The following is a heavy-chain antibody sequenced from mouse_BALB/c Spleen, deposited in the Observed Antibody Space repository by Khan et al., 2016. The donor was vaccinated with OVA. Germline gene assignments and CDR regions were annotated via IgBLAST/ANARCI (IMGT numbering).Heavy chain of an antibody. V-gene: IGHV1S136*01. CDR2: IYPYNDAT. D-gene: IGHD1-1*01. J-gene: IGHJ2*01. CDR1: GYTFTSYV. CDR3: ASIDYCGRGLDY. Sequence: VQLQQSGPELVKPGASVKMSCKASGYTFTSYVMHWVKQRPGQGLEWIGYIYPYNDATKYNEKFKGKATLHSDKSTSTAYMELSSLTSEESAVYYCASIDYCGRGLDYWGQGTTLTVSS.